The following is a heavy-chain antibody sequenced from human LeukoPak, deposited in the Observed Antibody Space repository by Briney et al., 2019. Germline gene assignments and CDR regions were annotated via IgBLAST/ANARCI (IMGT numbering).Heavy chain of an antibody. Sequence: ASVKVSCKASGGTFSSYAISWVRQAPGQGREWVGGIIPIFGTANYAQKLQGRVTITADESTRTAYMELSSLRSEDTAVYYCARENQYCSSTSCYNWAYAFAIWGQGTMVTVSS. CDR2: IIPIFGTA. V-gene: IGHV1-69*13. CDR1: GGTFSSYA. D-gene: IGHD2-2*02. CDR3: ARENQYCSSTSCYNWAYAFAI. J-gene: IGHJ3*02.